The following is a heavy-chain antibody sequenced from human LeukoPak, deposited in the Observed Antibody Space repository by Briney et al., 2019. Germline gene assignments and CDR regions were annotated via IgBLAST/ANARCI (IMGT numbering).Heavy chain of an antibody. D-gene: IGHD6-13*01. Sequence: PSETLSLTCTVSGASVSGVYWSWIRQPPGKGLEWIGYIYHSGDSNCNPSLKSRVTVSLDTSKNQVSLRLTSVTAADTAVYYCARGVYIAAAQYGYWGQGTLVTVSS. CDR3: ARGVYIAAAQYGY. J-gene: IGHJ4*02. V-gene: IGHV4-59*08. CDR2: IYHSGDS. CDR1: GASVSGVY.